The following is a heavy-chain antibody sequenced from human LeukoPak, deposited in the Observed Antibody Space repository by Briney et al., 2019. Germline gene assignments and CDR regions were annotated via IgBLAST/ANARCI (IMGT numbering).Heavy chain of an antibody. CDR2: INHSGST. D-gene: IGHD5-12*01. J-gene: IGHJ4*02. CDR1: GASISGSGYY. CDR3: ARREIVATINY. V-gene: IGHV4-39*07. Sequence: SETLSLTCTVSGASISGSGYYWGWIRQPPGKGLEWIGEINHSGSTNYNPSLKSRVTISVDTSKNQFSLKLSSVTAADTAVYYCARREIVATINYWGQGTLVTVSS.